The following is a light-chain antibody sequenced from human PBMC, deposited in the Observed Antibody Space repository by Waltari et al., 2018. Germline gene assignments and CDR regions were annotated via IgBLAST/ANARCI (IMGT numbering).Light chain of an antibody. CDR2: EGS. CDR3: CSYAGGSAPYV. V-gene: IGLV2-23*01. Sequence: QSALTQPASVSGSPGQSITIPCTGTSSDVGSYNLVSWFQQHPGKAPKLMIYEGSKRPSGVSNRFSGSKSGNTASLTISGLQAEDEADYYCCSYAGGSAPYVFGTGTKVTVL. J-gene: IGLJ1*01. CDR1: SSDVGSYNL.